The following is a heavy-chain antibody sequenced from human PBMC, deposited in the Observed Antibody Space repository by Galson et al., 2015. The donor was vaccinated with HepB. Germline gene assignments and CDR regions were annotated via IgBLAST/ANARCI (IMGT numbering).Heavy chain of an antibody. J-gene: IGHJ6*02. Sequence: SLRLSCAASGFTFSSYAIHWVRQAPGKGLEYVSAISNNGGSTYYADSEKGRFTISRDNSKNTLYLQMSSLRAEDTAVYYCVKGRDYYYYYGMDVWGQGTTVTVSS. CDR3: VKGRDYYYYYGMDV. CDR2: ISNNGGST. CDR1: GFTFSSYA. V-gene: IGHV3-64D*06.